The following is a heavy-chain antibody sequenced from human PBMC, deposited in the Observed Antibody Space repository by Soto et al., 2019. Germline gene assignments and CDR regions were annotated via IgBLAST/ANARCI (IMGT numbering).Heavy chain of an antibody. D-gene: IGHD2-15*01. CDR1: GFTFTSHV. V-gene: IGHV3-30*04. CDR2: MSVDGGTI. CDR3: ARRYCRGVSCNGNDGFDI. J-gene: IGHJ3*02. Sequence: QVQLVESGGGVVQPGRALRLSCAVFGFTFTSHVIHWVRQAPGKGLEWVAVMSVDGGTIYYADSVKGRFTISRDNSRNTVYLQMNSLRPEDTAVYYCARRYCRGVSCNGNDGFDIWCQGTMVTVSS.